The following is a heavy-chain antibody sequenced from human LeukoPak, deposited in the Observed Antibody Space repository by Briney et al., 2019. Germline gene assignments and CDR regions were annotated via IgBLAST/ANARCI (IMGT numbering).Heavy chain of an antibody. CDR3: AREKALIDHYGFSGYDWEY. CDR1: GYSISALAN. CDR2: IYYGGST. V-gene: IGHV4-38-2*02. Sequence: PSETLSLTCTVSGYSISALANWGWIRQSPGKGLEWIGSIYYGGSTYYNPSLKSRVTISLDTSKNQFSLNLTSVTAADTAVYYCAREKALIDHYGFSGYDWEYWGPGSLVIVSS. J-gene: IGHJ4*02. D-gene: IGHD3-22*01.